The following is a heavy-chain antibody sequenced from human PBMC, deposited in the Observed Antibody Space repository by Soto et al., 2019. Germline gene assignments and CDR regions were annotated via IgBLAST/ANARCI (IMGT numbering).Heavy chain of an antibody. D-gene: IGHD4-17*01. CDR1: GGSISSSSYY. V-gene: IGHV4-39*01. J-gene: IGHJ3*02. Sequence: SETLSLTCTVSGGSISSSSYYWGWIRQPPGKGLEWIGSIYYSGSTYYNPSLKSRVTISVDTSKNQFSLKLSSVTAADTAVYYCARHTTVTNEAFDSWGQGTRVTVAS. CDR3: ARHTTVTNEAFDS. CDR2: IYYSGST.